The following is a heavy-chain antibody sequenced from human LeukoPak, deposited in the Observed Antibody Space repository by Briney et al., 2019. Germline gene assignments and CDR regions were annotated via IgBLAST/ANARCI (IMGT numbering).Heavy chain of an antibody. Sequence: GGSLRLSCAASGLSISNYGMHWVRQAPGKGLEWVAGISHDGSNQQYADSVKGRFVTSSDNFKSTLFLQMNSLRPEDTAVYYCTKVVIFYYYFYGMDVWGQGTTVTVSS. CDR1: GLSISNYG. D-gene: IGHD3-3*02. V-gene: IGHV3-30*18. J-gene: IGHJ6*02. CDR2: ISHDGSNQ. CDR3: TKVVIFYYYFYGMDV.